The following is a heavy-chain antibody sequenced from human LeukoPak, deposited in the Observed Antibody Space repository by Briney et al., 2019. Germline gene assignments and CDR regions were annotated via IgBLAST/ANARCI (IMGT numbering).Heavy chain of an antibody. V-gene: IGHV3-33*01. D-gene: IGHD5-12*01. J-gene: IGHJ5*02. Sequence: PXKGRXXVXVICYDGINNYYADSLNGRFTISRDNSKNTLYLQMNSLRAEDTAVYYCARDRSRLRFGSNWFDPWGQGTLVTVSS. CDR3: ARDRSRLRFGSNWFDP. CDR2: ICYDGINN.